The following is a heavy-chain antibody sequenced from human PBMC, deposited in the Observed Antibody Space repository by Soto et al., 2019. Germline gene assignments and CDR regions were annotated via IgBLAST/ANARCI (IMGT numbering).Heavy chain of an antibody. Sequence: ASVNVSCKTSGYSFTSYDINWVRQATGQGLEWMGWMNPNSGNTGYAQKFQGRVTMTRNTSISTAYMELSSLRSEDTAVYYCARGLENIVVVVAAGYFAYWGQGTLVTVSS. J-gene: IGHJ4*02. CDR2: MNPNSGNT. V-gene: IGHV1-8*01. CDR3: ARGLENIVVVVAAGYFAY. CDR1: GYSFTSYD. D-gene: IGHD2-15*01.